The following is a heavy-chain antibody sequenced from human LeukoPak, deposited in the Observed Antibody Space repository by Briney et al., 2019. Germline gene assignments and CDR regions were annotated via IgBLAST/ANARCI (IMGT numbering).Heavy chain of an antibody. V-gene: IGHV3-30*18. CDR3: ANGFCGTNCFYFDH. J-gene: IGHJ4*02. Sequence: GGSLRLSCAASGFTFSNYGMHRVRQAPGKGLEWVAVISSDGREKYYADSVKGRFTISRDNSKNTVYLQMNNLRVEDTAEYYCANGFCGTNCFYFDHWGQGTLVAVSS. CDR1: GFTFSNYG. D-gene: IGHD2-21*02. CDR2: ISSDGREK.